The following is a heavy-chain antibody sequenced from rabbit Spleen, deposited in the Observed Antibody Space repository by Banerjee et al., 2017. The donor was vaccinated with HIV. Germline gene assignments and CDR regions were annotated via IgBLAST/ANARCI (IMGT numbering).Heavy chain of an antibody. CDR3: ARDAGSYDYIDVYFNL. CDR1: GFSFSSNYD. D-gene: IGHD8-1*01. V-gene: IGHV1S45*01. Sequence: QEQLVESGGGLVQPEGSLTLTCTVSGFSFSSNYDMCWVRQAPGKGLEWIGCMYTGNGKNYYASWAKGRFTISKASSTTVTLEMTSLTAADTATYFCARDAGSYDYIDVYFNLWGQGTLVTVS. J-gene: IGHJ4*01. CDR2: MYTGNGKN.